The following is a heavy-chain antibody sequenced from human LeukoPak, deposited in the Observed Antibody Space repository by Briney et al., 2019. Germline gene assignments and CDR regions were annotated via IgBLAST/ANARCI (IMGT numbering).Heavy chain of an antibody. V-gene: IGHV3-74*01. J-gene: IGHJ3*02. Sequence: PGGSLRLSCAASGFTFSSYWMHWVRQAPGKGLVWVSRINSDGSSTSYADSVKGRFTISRDNAKNTLYLQMNSLRAEDTAVYYCAKLVGATTAFDIWGQGTMVTVSS. D-gene: IGHD1-26*01. CDR2: INSDGSST. CDR1: GFTFSSYW. CDR3: AKLVGATTAFDI.